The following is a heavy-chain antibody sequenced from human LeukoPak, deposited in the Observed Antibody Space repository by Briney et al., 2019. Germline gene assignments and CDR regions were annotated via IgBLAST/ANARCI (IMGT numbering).Heavy chain of an antibody. V-gene: IGHV1-18*04. CDR1: GYTFTGYY. D-gene: IGHD4-17*01. CDR2: ISVNNGKT. Sequence: GASVKVSCKASGYTFTGYYMHWVRQAPGQGLEWMGWISVNNGKTNYAQKFQGRVTMTTDTSTSTAYMELRSLRSDDTAVYYCARGLYGDYNDFWGQGTLVRVSS. J-gene: IGHJ4*02. CDR3: ARGLYGDYNDF.